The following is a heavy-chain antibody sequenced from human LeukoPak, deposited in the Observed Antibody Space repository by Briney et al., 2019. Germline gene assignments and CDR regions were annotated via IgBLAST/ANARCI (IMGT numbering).Heavy chain of an antibody. CDR1: GFTFDDYA. Sequence: GGSLRLSCAASGFTFDDYAMHWVRQAPEKGLEWVSGISWNSGSIGYADSVKGRFTISRDNAKNSLYLQMNSLRAEDTALYYCAKDWHYDSSGYLDYWGQGTLVTVSS. CDR3: AKDWHYDSSGYLDY. J-gene: IGHJ4*02. V-gene: IGHV3-9*01. D-gene: IGHD3-22*01. CDR2: ISWNSGSI.